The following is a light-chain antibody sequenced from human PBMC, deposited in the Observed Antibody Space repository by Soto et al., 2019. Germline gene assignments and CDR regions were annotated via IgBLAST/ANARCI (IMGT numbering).Light chain of an antibody. Sequence: QSALTQPASVSGSPGQSITISCTGTSSDVGGYNYVSWYQQHPGKAPKLMIYDVSNRPSGVSNRFSGSKSGNTASLTISGRQVENEADYYCSSYTSSSTLLYVFGTGTKVTVL. CDR2: DVS. V-gene: IGLV2-14*01. CDR3: SSYTSSSTLLYV. CDR1: SSDVGGYNY. J-gene: IGLJ1*01.